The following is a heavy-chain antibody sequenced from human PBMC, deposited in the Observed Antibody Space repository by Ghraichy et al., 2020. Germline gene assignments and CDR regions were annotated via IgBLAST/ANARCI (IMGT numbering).Heavy chain of an antibody. CDR1: GFTFSRYW. CDR2: IKPEGSEK. CDR3: ARGDYYDTTGYYHDAFDI. J-gene: IGHJ3*02. V-gene: IGHV3-7*03. Sequence: ETLSLTCVASGFTFSRYWMSWVRQAPGKGLEWVANIKPEGSEKFYVDSLRGRFSISRDNAKNSLYLQMNSLRAEDTAVYYCARGDYYDTTGYYHDAFDIWGHGTMVTVSS. D-gene: IGHD3-22*01.